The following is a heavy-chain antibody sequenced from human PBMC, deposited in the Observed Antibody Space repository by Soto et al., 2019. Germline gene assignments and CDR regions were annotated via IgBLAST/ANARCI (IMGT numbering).Heavy chain of an antibody. J-gene: IGHJ6*02. CDR3: ARDQQLDYGDPAYGMDV. Sequence: QVQLVQSGAEVKKPGASVKVSCKASGYTFTSYYMHWVRQAPGQGLEWMGIINPSGGSTRYAQKLQGRVTMTRDTSTSTVYMELSSLRYEDTAVYYCARDQQLDYGDPAYGMDVWGQGTTVTVSS. V-gene: IGHV1-46*04. CDR2: INPSGGST. CDR1: GYTFTSYY. D-gene: IGHD4-17*01.